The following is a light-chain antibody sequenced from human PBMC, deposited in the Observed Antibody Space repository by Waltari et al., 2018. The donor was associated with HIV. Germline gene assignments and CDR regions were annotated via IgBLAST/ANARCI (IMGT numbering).Light chain of an antibody. CDR1: SSDIGTYNY. J-gene: IGLJ2*01. Sequence: QSALTQPASVSGSPGQSITISCTGNSSDIGTYNYVSWYQQHPGKAPNLMIYDVSNRPSCVSNRFSGSKSGNTASLTISGLQAEDEADYYCSSYTSSSTPVVFGGGTKLTVL. CDR2: DVS. CDR3: SSYTSSSTPVV. V-gene: IGLV2-14*01.